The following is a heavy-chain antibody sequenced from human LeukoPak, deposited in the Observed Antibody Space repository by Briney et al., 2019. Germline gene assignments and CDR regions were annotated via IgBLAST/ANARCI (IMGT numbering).Heavy chain of an antibody. D-gene: IGHD2-2*01. V-gene: IGHV3-23*01. Sequence: PGGSLRLSCAASGFTFSSYGMSWVRQAPGKGLEWVSAISGSGGSTYYADSVKGRFTISRDNSKNTLYLQMNSLRAEDTAVYYCARVRDESAASTYYFDYWGQGTLVTVSS. CDR1: GFTFSSYG. CDR2: ISGSGGST. J-gene: IGHJ4*02. CDR3: ARVRDESAASTYYFDY.